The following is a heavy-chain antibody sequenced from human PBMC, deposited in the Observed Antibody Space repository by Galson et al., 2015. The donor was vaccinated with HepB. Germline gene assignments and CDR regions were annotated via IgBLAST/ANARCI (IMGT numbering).Heavy chain of an antibody. CDR2: INHSGST. J-gene: IGHJ5*02. CDR3: ARPGQSSGWKYNWFDP. V-gene: IGHV4-34*01. D-gene: IGHD6-19*01. CDR1: GGSFSGYH. Sequence: ETLSLTCAVYGGSFSGYHWSWIRQPPGKGLEWIGEINHSGSTNYNPSLKSRVTISVDTSKNQFSLKLNSVTAADTAVYYCARPGQSSGWKYNWFDPWGQGTLVTVSS.